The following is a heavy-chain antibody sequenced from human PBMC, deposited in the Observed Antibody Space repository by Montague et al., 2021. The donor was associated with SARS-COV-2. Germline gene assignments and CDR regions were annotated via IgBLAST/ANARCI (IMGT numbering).Heavy chain of an antibody. Sequence: SETLSLTCAVYGGSLSGFSWNWVRQPPGKGLEWIGEVNHSGGTKXSAALKSRVTISVDASKNQFSLKLTSVTAPDTAVYYCARLGDGVVPSPILGVGPYYSYYYMDVWGKGTTVTVSS. D-gene: IGHD3-10*01. J-gene: IGHJ6*03. V-gene: IGHV4-34*01. CDR1: GGSLSGFS. CDR3: ARLGDGVVPSPILGVGPYYSYYYMDV. CDR2: VNHSGGT.